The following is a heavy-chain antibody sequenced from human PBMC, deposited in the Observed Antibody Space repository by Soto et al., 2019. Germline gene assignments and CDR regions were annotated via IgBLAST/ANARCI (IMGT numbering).Heavy chain of an antibody. J-gene: IGHJ6*03. CDR1: GFTFSSSW. Sequence: QLVESGGGLVQPGGSLRLSCAASGFTFSSSWMDWVRQGPGKGLVWVSRINSDGSSTKYADSVKGRFTISRDNAKNTLFQQMNSARDDDTAVYYCGRLGVWSGAYSYLDVWGKGTTVTVSS. D-gene: IGHD3-3*01. CDR2: INSDGSST. CDR3: GRLGVWSGAYSYLDV. V-gene: IGHV3-74*03.